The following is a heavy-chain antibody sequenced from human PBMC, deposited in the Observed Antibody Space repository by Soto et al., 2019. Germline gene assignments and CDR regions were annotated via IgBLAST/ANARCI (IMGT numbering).Heavy chain of an antibody. CDR1: GGSISSSSSY. D-gene: IGHD6-19*01. Sequence: SETLSLTCNASGGSISSSSSYWGWIRQPPGRGLEWIAFIYYTGSTYYNPSLKSRVTISIDTSTSQFSLKLRSVTAADTAVFYCARLGGITGYSSAWYKFDFWGPGTLVTVSS. CDR3: ARLGGITGYSSAWYKFDF. V-gene: IGHV4-39*01. J-gene: IGHJ4*02. CDR2: IYYTGST.